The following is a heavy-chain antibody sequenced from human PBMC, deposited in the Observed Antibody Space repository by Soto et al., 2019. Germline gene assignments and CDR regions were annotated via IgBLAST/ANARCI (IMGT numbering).Heavy chain of an antibody. CDR1: GFTFSSYA. CDR2: ISGSGGST. J-gene: IGHJ6*02. Sequence: AAGSLRLSCAASGFTFSSYAMSWVRQAPGKGLEWVSSISGSGGSTYYADSVKGRVTISRDNSKNTLYLQMNSLRAEDTAVYYCAKQNSIFGVDSYYYGMDGWGQGTTVTVSS. D-gene: IGHD3-3*01. CDR3: AKQNSIFGVDSYYYGMDG. V-gene: IGHV3-23*01.